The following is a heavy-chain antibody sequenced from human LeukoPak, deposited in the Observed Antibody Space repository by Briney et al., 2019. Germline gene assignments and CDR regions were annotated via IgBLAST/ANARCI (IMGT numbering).Heavy chain of an antibody. CDR2: IYTSGST. D-gene: IGHD3-22*01. J-gene: IGHJ4*02. CDR1: GGSISSGSYY. V-gene: IGHV4-61*02. Sequence: PSETLSLTCTVSGGSISSGSYYWSWIRQPAGKGLEWIGRIYTSGSTNYNPSLKSRVTISVDRSKNQFSLKLSSVTAADTAVYYCARGDSSGYYPDYWGQGTLVTVSS. CDR3: ARGDSSGYYPDY.